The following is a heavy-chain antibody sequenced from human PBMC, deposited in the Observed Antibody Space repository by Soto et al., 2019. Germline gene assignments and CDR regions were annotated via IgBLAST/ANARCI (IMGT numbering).Heavy chain of an antibody. CDR1: GGTFSSYA. D-gene: IGHD5-12*01. CDR3: ARERGGYNRGDFEF. J-gene: IGHJ4*02. V-gene: IGHV1-69*01. Sequence: QVQLVQSGTEAKRPGSSVKVSCKASGGTFSSYAISWVRQAPGQGLEWLGGIIPSFGKGNYQQNFQGRLTITAYESTSTVYMELSGLTSGDTAVYYCARERGGYNRGDFEFWGQGTLVTVSS. CDR2: IIPSFGKG.